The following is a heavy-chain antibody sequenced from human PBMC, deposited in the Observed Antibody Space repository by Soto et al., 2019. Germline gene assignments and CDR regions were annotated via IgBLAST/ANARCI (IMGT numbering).Heavy chain of an antibody. Sequence: GGSLRLSCAASGFTFGDYAMSWFRQAPGKGLEWVGFIRSKAYGGTTEYAASVKGRFTISRDDSKSIAYLQMNSLKSEDTAVYYCTRVFTAEQWLAPHFDYWGQGTLVTVSS. CDR1: GFTFGDYA. CDR3: TRVFTAEQWLAPHFDY. J-gene: IGHJ4*02. D-gene: IGHD6-19*01. CDR2: IRSKAYGGTT. V-gene: IGHV3-49*03.